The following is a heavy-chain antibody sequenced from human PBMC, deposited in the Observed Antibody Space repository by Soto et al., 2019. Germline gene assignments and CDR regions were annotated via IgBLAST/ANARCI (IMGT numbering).Heavy chain of an antibody. Sequence: QVQLEQSGAELKKPGSSVKVSCKASGGPFSSYAINWVRQAPGQGLEWMGGITPIFGEPKYAQKFQGRVTITADIATSTAYMELSSLRSDDTAVYFCARGSSSFIINWFDPWGQGTLVTVSS. D-gene: IGHD3-10*01. CDR3: ARGSSSFIINWFDP. V-gene: IGHV1-69*06. J-gene: IGHJ5*02. CDR1: GGPFSSYA. CDR2: ITPIFGEP.